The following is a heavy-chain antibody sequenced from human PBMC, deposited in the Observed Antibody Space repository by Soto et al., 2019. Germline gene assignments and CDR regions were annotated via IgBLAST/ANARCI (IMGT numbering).Heavy chain of an antibody. D-gene: IGHD6-13*01. J-gene: IGHJ6*03. Sequence: GESLKISCKGSGYSFTSYWIGWVRQMPGKGLEWMGIIYPGDSDTRYSPSFQGQVTISADKSISTAYLQWSSLKASDTAMYYCARTQFLCSSWNYYYFMDVCGKGTTVPVSS. V-gene: IGHV5-51*01. CDR2: IYPGDSDT. CDR1: GYSFTSYW. CDR3: ARTQFLCSSWNYYYFMDV.